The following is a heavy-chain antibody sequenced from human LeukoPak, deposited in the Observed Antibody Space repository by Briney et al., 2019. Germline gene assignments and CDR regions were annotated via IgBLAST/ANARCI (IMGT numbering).Heavy chain of an antibody. CDR3: ARERGFDYYYYMDV. CDR1: GGSFNGHY. V-gene: IGHV4-34*01. J-gene: IGHJ6*03. Sequence: KPSATLSLTCAVYGGSFNGHYCSWVRQPPGKGLEWIGEVNDSGSTNYNPSLKGRLTISEDTSKNQFYLKLSSVTAADTAVYYCARERGFDYYYYMDVWGKGTTVTVSS. CDR2: VNDSGST.